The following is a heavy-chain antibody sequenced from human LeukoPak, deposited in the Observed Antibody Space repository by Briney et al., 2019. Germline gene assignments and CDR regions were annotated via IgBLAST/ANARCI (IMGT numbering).Heavy chain of an antibody. CDR1: GGSISSYY. J-gene: IGHJ4*02. CDR2: IYYSGST. CDR3: ARANCGGGSCYSDY. V-gene: IGHV4-59*12. D-gene: IGHD2-15*01. Sequence: SETLSLTCTVSGGSISSYYWSWIRQPPGKGLEWIGYIYYSGSTNYNPSLKSRVTISVDTSKNQFSLKLSSVTAADTAVYYCARANCGGGSCYSDYWGQGTLVTVSS.